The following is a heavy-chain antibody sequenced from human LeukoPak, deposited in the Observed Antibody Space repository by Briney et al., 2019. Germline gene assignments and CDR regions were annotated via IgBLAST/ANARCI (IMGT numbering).Heavy chain of an antibody. CDR1: GITFGEYG. CDR3: TLTIRVVARSHFDY. CDR2: IRSKGPGGTT. V-gene: IGHV3-49*04. D-gene: IGHD2-15*01. J-gene: IGHJ4*02. Sequence: PGRSLRLSCTASGITFGEYGMSWVRQAPGPGLEWISFIRSKGPGGTTEYAASVKGRFTITRNDSKSIAYLKLNSLKTEDTAVYYCTLTIRVVARSHFDYWGQGTLVTVSS.